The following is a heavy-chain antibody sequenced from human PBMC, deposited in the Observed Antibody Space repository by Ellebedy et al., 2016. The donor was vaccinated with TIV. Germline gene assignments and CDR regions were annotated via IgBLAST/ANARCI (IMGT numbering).Heavy chain of an antibody. CDR3: ARGGSSGSSDY. CDR1: GFTFRSHG. CDR2: LSSDGSNK. J-gene: IGHJ4*02. V-gene: IGHV3-30*03. D-gene: IGHD3-10*01. Sequence: GGSLRLXCVASGFTFRSHGIYWVRQAPGKGLGWVAVLSSDGSNKYYADSVKGRFTISRDNSKNTLYLQMNSLRTDDMAVYYCARGGSSGSSDYWGQGTLVTVSS.